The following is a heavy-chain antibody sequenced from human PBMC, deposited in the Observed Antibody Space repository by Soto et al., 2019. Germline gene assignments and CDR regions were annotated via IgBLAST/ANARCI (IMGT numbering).Heavy chain of an antibody. CDR2: VHHTGST. Sequence: YAWSWLRQHQGKGLEWIGYVHHTGSTYYTPSLKSRVTISVDTSKNQFSLKLSSVTAADTAVYYCARGRDRFGEFKGFAYWGQRTPV. CDR1: YA. V-gene: IGHV4-30-2*04. J-gene: IGHJ4*02. D-gene: IGHD3-10*01. CDR3: ARGRDRFGEFKGFAY.